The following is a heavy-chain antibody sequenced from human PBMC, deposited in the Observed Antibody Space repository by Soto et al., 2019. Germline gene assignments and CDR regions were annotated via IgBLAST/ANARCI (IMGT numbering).Heavy chain of an antibody. D-gene: IGHD3-10*01. CDR1: GFTFSNYA. CDR2: ISGSGGST. Sequence: EVQLLESGGGLVQPGGSLRLSCAASGFTFSNYAMNWVRQAPGKGLEWVSVISGSGGSTYYADSVKGRFTISRDNPKNTLYLQMNSLRAEDTAVYYCAKRGSGSYYDYWGQGTLVTVSS. V-gene: IGHV3-23*01. J-gene: IGHJ4*02. CDR3: AKRGSGSYYDY.